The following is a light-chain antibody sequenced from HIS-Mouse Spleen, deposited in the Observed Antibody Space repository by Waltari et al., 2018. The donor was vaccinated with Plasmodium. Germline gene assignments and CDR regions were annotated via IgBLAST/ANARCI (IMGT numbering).Light chain of an antibody. J-gene: IGLJ2*01. CDR2: QDR. V-gene: IGLV3-1*01. CDR3: QAWDSSTAVV. CDR1: KLGDKY. Sequence: SYELTQPPSVSVSPGQTASITCPGDKLGDKYACWYQQKPGQSPVLVIYQDRKRPSGIPERFSGSNSGNTATLTISGTQAMDEADYYCQAWDSSTAVVFGGGTKLTVL.